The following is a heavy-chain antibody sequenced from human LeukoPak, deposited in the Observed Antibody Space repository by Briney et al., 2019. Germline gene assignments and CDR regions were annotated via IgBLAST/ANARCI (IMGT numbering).Heavy chain of an antibody. J-gene: IGHJ5*02. Sequence: GESLKISCKGSGYSFTSYWISWVRQMPGKGLEWVGRIDPSDSYTNYSPSFQGHVTISADKSISTAYLQWSSLKASDTAMYYCARSPGGSGFGGLTARFGPWGQGTLVTVSS. CDR2: IDPSDSYT. CDR1: GYSFTSYW. D-gene: IGHD3-10*01. CDR3: ARSPGGSGFGGLTARFGP. V-gene: IGHV5-10-1*01.